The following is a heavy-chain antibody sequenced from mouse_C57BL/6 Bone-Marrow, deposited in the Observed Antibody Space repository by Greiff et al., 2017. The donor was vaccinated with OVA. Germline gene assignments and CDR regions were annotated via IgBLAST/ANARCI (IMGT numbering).Heavy chain of an antibody. CDR3: ARRGWLLRGSFAY. V-gene: IGHV1-19*01. D-gene: IGHD2-3*01. Sequence: EVQGVESGPVLVKPGASVKMSCKASGYTFTDYYMNWVKQSHGKSLEWIGVINPYNGGTSYNQKFKGKATLTVDKSSSTAYMELNSLTSEDSAVYYCARRGWLLRGSFAYWGQGTLVTVSA. CDR2: INPYNGGT. CDR1: GYTFTDYY. J-gene: IGHJ3*01.